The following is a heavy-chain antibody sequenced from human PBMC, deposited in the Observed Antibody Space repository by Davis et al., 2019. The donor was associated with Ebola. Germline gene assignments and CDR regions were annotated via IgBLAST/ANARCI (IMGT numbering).Heavy chain of an antibody. D-gene: IGHD2-2*01. Sequence: GSLRLSCAVYGGSFSGYYWSWIRQPPGKGLEWIGEINHSGSTNYNPSLKSRVTISVDTSKNQFSLKLSSVTAADTAVYYCARAIVVAPFDPWGQGTLVTVSS. CDR3: ARAIVVAPFDP. J-gene: IGHJ5*02. V-gene: IGHV4-34*01. CDR2: INHSGST. CDR1: GGSFSGYY.